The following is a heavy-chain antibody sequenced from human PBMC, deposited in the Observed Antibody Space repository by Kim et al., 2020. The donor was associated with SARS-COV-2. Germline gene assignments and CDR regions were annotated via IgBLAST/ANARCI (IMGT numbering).Heavy chain of an antibody. J-gene: IGHJ6*02. Sequence: SETLSLTCNVSGDSISSYYWSWIRQPPGKGLEWIGYIYYSGSTNYNPSLKSRVTMSIDTSKNQHSLKLTSVTAADTAVYYCARDRGSGWYNSVDVWGQGTTVTVAS. D-gene: IGHD6-19*01. CDR3: ARDRGSGWYNSVDV. V-gene: IGHV4-59*01. CDR1: GDSISSYY. CDR2: IYYSGST.